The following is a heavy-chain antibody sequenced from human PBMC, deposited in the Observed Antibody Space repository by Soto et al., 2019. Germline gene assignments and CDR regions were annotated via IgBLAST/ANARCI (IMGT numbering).Heavy chain of an antibody. CDR2: IYYSGST. V-gene: IGHV4-31*03. CDR1: GGSISSGGYY. D-gene: IGHD3-16*01. Sequence: SETLSLTCTVSGGSISSGGYYWSWIRQHPGKGLEWIGHIYYSGSTYYNPSLKSRVTISVDTSKNQFSLKLSSVTAADTAVYYCASLYNDLPLFDYWGQGTLVTVSS. CDR3: ASLYNDLPLFDY. J-gene: IGHJ4*02.